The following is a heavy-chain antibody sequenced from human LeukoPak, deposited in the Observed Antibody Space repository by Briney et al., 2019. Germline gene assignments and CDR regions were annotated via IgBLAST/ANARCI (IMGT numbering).Heavy chain of an antibody. D-gene: IGHD2-2*01. J-gene: IGHJ5*02. CDR2: ISYDGSNK. CDR1: GFTFSSYG. V-gene: IGHV3-30*18. CDR3: AKDCSSTSCA. Sequence: GRSLRLSCAASGFTFSSYGMHWVRQAPGKGLEWVAVISYDGSNKYYADSVKGRFTISRDNSKNTLYLQMNSLRAEDTAVHYCAKDCSSTSCAWGQGTLVTVSS.